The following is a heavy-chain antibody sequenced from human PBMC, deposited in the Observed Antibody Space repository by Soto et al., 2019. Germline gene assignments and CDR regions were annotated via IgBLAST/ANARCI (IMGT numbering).Heavy chain of an antibody. CDR2: VSPDGSRT. V-gene: IGHV3-30-3*01. D-gene: IGHD2-2*01. Sequence: QEQVVESGGGVVQPGRSLRLSCTVSGFSFNVYSIHWVRQAPGRGLEWVAVVSPDGSRTYYADSVKGRFIISRDNSKEMVSFQMNSLGLEDTDVYYCARDVWHCSRTSCYFYGMDVWGQGTTVTVSS. CDR1: GFSFNVYS. CDR3: ARDVWHCSRTSCYFYGMDV. J-gene: IGHJ6*02.